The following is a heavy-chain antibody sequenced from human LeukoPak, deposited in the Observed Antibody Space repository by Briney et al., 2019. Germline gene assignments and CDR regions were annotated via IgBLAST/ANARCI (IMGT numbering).Heavy chain of an antibody. J-gene: IGHJ4*02. V-gene: IGHV4-34*01. Sequence: SETLSLTCAVYGGSFSGYYWSWIRQPPGKGLEWIGEINHSGSTNYNPSLKSRVTISVDTSKNQFSLKLSSVTAADTAVYYCARGRDMDSSGWYFDYWGQGTLVTVSS. CDR2: INHSGST. CDR1: GGSFSGYY. CDR3: ARGRDMDSSGWYFDY. D-gene: IGHD6-19*01.